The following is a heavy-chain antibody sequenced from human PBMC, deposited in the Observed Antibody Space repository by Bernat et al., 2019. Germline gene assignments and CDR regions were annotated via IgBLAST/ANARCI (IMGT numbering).Heavy chain of an antibody. CDR1: GFTFSSYG. J-gene: IGHJ4*02. CDR3: TTIGGVATIIDY. V-gene: IGHV3-30*03. Sequence: QVHLVESGGGVVQPGRSLRLSCAAAGFTFSSYGMHWVRQAPGKGLEWVAVVSYDGTTKYYADSVKGRFTISRDNSKNTLYLQMNSLRAEDTAVYYCTTIGGVATIIDYWGQGTLVTVSS. D-gene: IGHD5-12*01. CDR2: VSYDGTTK.